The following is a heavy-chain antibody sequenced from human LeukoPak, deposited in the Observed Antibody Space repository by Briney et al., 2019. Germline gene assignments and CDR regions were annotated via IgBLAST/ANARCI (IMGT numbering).Heavy chain of an antibody. V-gene: IGHV1-69*04. Sequence: SVKVSCKASGGTSNSHAISWVRQAPGQGLEWMGRIIPNLGTTNRAQNFQDRVTLTADKSTNTAYMELTSLTSDDTAVYYCVTTNDGGGYQWRYFFDFWGQGTLVTVSS. D-gene: IGHD3-22*01. CDR2: IIPNLGTT. J-gene: IGHJ4*02. CDR3: VTTNDGGGYQWRYFFDF. CDR1: GGTSNSHA.